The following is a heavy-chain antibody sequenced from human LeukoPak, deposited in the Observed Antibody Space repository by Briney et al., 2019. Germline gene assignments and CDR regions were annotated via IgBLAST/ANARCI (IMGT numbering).Heavy chain of an antibody. CDR2: ISSTGSI. Sequence: PSETLSLTCTVSGGSISSGGHYWSWIRQPAGKGLEYLGRISSTGSIDYNPSLRSRVTISADTSKNHFSLKLTSVTAADTAVYYCARLYSGSYADAFDIWGQGTMVTVSS. CDR3: ARLYSGSYADAFDI. CDR1: GGSISSGGHY. V-gene: IGHV4-61*02. D-gene: IGHD1-26*01. J-gene: IGHJ3*02.